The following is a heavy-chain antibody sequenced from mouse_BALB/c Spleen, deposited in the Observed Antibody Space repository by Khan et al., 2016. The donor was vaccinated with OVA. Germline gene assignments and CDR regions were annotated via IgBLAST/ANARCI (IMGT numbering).Heavy chain of an antibody. J-gene: IGHJ3*01. CDR3: ALYYYDRAWFAY. D-gene: IGHD1-1*01. Sequence: QVQLKESGPGLVAPSQSLSITCTVSGFSLTSYGVGWVRQPPGKGLEWLGVIWGDGSTNYHSALISRLSISKDNSKSQVFLKLNSLQTDETATYYCALYYYDRAWFAYWGQGTLVTVSA. V-gene: IGHV2-3*01. CDR1: GFSLTSYG. CDR2: IWGDGST.